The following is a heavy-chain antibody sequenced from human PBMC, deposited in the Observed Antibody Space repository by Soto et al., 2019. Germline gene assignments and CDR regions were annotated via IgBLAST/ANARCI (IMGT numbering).Heavy chain of an antibody. J-gene: IGHJ4*02. CDR3: AKSPGGYDSSGYRPVFDY. D-gene: IGHD3-22*01. V-gene: IGHV3-23*01. Sequence: GGSLRLSCAASGFTFSSYAMSWVRQAPGKGLEWVSAISGSGGSTYYADSVKGRFTISRDNSKNTLYLQMNSLRAEDTAVYYCAKSPGGYDSSGYRPVFDYWGQGTLVTVS. CDR1: GFTFSSYA. CDR2: ISGSGGST.